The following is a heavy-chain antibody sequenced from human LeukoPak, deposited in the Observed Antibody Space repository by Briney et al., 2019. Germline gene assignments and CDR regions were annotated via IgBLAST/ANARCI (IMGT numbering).Heavy chain of an antibody. CDR1: GYTFTSYA. D-gene: IGHD3-3*02. V-gene: IGHV1-3*01. Sequence: GSSVNVSCKASGYTFTSYAMHWVRQAPGQRLEWMGWINAGNGNTKYSQKFQGRVTITRDTSASTAYMELSSLRSEDTAVYYCARGYIRGYYGMDVWGKGTTVTVSS. CDR2: INAGNGNT. J-gene: IGHJ6*04. CDR3: ARGYIRGYYGMDV.